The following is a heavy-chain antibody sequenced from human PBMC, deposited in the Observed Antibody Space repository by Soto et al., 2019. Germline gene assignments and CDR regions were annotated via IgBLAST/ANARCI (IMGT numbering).Heavy chain of an antibody. V-gene: IGHV1-3*01. D-gene: IGHD1-26*01. CDR2: INVGNGKA. Sequence: QVQFVQSGAEVKKPGAAVKLSCNTSGYTYTEYAIHWVRQAQGQGLEWMGWINVGNGKAKYSQRVEGRVTTTRDAYASTVYMEVGGLASEYTAVYYCTSSADRGYWGQGTLVTVSS. J-gene: IGHJ4*02. CDR3: TSSADRGY. CDR1: GYTYTEYA.